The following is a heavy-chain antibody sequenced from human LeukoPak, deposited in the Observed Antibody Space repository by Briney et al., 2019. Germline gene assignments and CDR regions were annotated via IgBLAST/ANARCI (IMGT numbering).Heavy chain of an antibody. D-gene: IGHD2-2*01. J-gene: IGHJ4*02. CDR3: AGYQPLLWPLIDY. CDR2: IRYDGSNK. CDR1: GFTFSSYG. Sequence: PGGSLRLSCAASGFTFSSYGMHWVRQAPGKGLEWVAFIRYDGSNKYYADSVKGRFTISRDKSKNTLYLQMNSLRAEDTAVYYCAGYQPLLWPLIDYWGQGTLVTVSS. V-gene: IGHV3-30*02.